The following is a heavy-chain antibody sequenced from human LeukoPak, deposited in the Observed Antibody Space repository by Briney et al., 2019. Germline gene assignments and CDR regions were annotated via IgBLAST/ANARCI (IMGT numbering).Heavy chain of an antibody. V-gene: IGHV3-74*01. D-gene: IGHD2-15*01. CDR3: ARGWYGPDS. Sequence: QPGGSLRLSCAASGVTFSSHSMHWVRKAPGKGLVWVSGISRDGTSTNYADAVKGRFTISRDNAKNTLYLQMNSLRVEDTAVYSCARGWYGPDSCGQGTLVTVSS. CDR2: ISRDGTST. CDR1: GVTFSSHS. J-gene: IGHJ5*01.